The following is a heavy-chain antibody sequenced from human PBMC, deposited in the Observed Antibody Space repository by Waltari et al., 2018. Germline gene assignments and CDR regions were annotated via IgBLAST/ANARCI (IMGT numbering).Heavy chain of an antibody. Sequence: QVQLVQSGAEVKKPGSSVKVSCKASGGTFRSYAIRWVRPAPGPGLEWMGGIIPIFGTANYAQKFQGRVTITADESTSTAYMELSSLRSEDTAVYYCALLGGVVVVPAANSPSFDYWGQGTLVTVSS. CDR1: GGTFRSYA. J-gene: IGHJ4*02. CDR2: IIPIFGTA. D-gene: IGHD2-2*01. CDR3: ALLGGVVVVPAANSPSFDY. V-gene: IGHV1-69*01.